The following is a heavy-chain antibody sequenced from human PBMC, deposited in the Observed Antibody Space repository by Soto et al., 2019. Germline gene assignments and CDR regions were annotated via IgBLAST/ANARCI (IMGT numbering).Heavy chain of an antibody. V-gene: IGHV4-31*03. CDR3: ARDAVGNYHCYGMDV. CDR1: GCSISNGGYY. CDR2: IYYSGST. D-gene: IGHD6-19*01. Sequence: SETLSLTCTVSGCSISNGGYYWSWIRQHPGKGLEWIGYIYYSGSTYYNPSLKSRVTISVDRSKNQFSLKLSSVTAAGTAVYYCARDAVGNYHCYGMDVWGQGTTVTVSS. J-gene: IGHJ6*02.